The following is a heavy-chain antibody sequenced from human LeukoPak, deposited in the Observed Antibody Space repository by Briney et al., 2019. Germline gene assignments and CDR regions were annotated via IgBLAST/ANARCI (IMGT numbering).Heavy chain of an antibody. CDR1: GFTFNNCA. CDR3: ARVAAGYSVNYFDY. D-gene: IGHD4-23*01. V-gene: IGHV3-23*01. CDR2: ISGSGGTT. J-gene: IGHJ4*02. Sequence: GGSLRLSCAASGFTFNNCAMNWVRQAPGKGLEWVSVISGSGGTTYYADSVKGRFTISRDSSKNTLYLQMNSLRAEDTAVYYCARVAAGYSVNYFDYWGQGTLVTVSS.